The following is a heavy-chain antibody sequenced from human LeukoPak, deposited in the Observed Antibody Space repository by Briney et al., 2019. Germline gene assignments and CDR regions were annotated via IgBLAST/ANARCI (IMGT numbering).Heavy chain of an antibody. CDR3: ARDDGDYVLDY. J-gene: IGHJ4*02. CDR1: GGSISSGGYY. D-gene: IGHD4-17*01. Sequence: SETLSLTCTVSGGSISSGGYYWCWIRQHPGKGLEWIGRIYSSGSTNYNPSLKSRVTMSVDTSKNLFSLRLSSVTAADTAVYYCARDDGDYVLDYWSQGTLVTVSS. V-gene: IGHV4-61*08. CDR2: IYSSGST.